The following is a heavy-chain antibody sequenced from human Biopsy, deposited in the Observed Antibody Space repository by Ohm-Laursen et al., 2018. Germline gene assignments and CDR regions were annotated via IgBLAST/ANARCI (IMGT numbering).Heavy chain of an antibody. CDR1: GISITAYY. V-gene: IGHV4-4*09. D-gene: IGHD2-15*01. CDR3: ARMDCSGGSCHYYSYGMDV. CDR2: IHHSGST. J-gene: IGHJ6*02. Sequence: GTLSLTCTVSGISITAYYWSWIRQPPGKGLECIGNIHHSGSTNYNPSLKSRLTISVDTSKNQFSLKLSSVTAADTAVYYCARMDCSGGSCHYYSYGMDVWGQGTTVTVSS.